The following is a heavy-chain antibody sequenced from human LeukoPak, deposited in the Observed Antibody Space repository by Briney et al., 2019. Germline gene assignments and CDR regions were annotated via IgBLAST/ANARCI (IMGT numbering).Heavy chain of an antibody. D-gene: IGHD3-22*01. Sequence: GESLKISCKGSGYSFTSYWIGWVRQMPGKGLEWMGIIYPGDSDTRYSPSFQGQVTISADKSISTAYLQWSSLKASDTAMYYCARLDSSGYYPAEYFQHWGQGTLVTVSS. J-gene: IGHJ1*01. CDR2: IYPGDSDT. V-gene: IGHV5-51*01. CDR1: GYSFTSYW. CDR3: ARLDSSGYYPAEYFQH.